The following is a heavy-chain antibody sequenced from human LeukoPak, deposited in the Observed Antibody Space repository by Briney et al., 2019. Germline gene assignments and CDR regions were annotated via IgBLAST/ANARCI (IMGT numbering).Heavy chain of an antibody. CDR3: ARGSIVGARGVGGY. Sequence: GGSLRPSCTASGFIFSSFTMNWARQAPGKGLEWISSISSSSTYIHYADSVKGRFTISRDNSKNTLYLQMNSLRAEDTAVYYCARGSIVGARGVGGYWGQGTLVTVSS. CDR2: ISSSSTYI. V-gene: IGHV3-21*01. J-gene: IGHJ4*02. CDR1: GFIFSSFT. D-gene: IGHD1-26*01.